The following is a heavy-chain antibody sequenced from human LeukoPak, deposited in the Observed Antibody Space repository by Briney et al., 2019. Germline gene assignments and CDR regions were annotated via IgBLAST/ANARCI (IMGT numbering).Heavy chain of an antibody. V-gene: IGHV3-9*01. Sequence: GGSLRLSCAASGFTFDDYAMHWVRQAPGKGLEGVSGVSWNGGKIGYTDSVKGRFTISRDNAKNFLYLQMNSLRAEDTALYYCAKGVGSYWEDNFDYWGQGTLVTVSS. D-gene: IGHD1-26*01. CDR2: VSWNGGKI. CDR1: GFTFDDYA. J-gene: IGHJ4*02. CDR3: AKGVGSYWEDNFDY.